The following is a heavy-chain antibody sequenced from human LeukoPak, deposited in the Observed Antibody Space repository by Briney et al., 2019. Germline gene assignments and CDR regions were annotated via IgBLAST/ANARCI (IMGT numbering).Heavy chain of an antibody. CDR1: GGSFSGYY. CDR3: ASSARWLPNDY. CDR2: INHSGST. J-gene: IGHJ4*02. D-gene: IGHD5-24*01. Sequence: PSETLSLTCAVYGGSFSGYYWSWIRQPPGKGLEWIGEINHSGSTNYNPSLKSRVTISVDTSKNQFSLKLSSVTAADTAVYYCASSARWLPNDYWGQGTLVTVSS. V-gene: IGHV4-34*01.